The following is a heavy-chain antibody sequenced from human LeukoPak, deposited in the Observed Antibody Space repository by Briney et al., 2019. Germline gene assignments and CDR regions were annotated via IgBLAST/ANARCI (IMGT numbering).Heavy chain of an antibody. J-gene: IGHJ4*02. CDR2: ISSSGSTI. Sequence: GGSLRLSCAASGFTFSSYEMNWVRQAPGKGLEWVSYISSSGSTIYYADSVKGRFTISRDNAKNSLYLQMNSLRAEDTAVYYCARVFDYYDSSGPYYFDYWGQGTLVTVSS. CDR3: ARVFDYYDSSGPYYFDY. CDR1: GFTFSSYE. D-gene: IGHD3-22*01. V-gene: IGHV3-48*03.